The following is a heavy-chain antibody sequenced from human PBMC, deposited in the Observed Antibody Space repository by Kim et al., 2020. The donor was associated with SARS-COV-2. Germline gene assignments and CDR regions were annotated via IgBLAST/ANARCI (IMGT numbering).Heavy chain of an antibody. Sequence: DGSEKHYVADVKGRFPISRDNASYSLYLQMNSLRVEDTAVYYCYPGHYSNYWGQGTLVTVSS. V-gene: IGHV3-7*01. CDR3: YPGHYSNY. CDR2: DGSEK. J-gene: IGHJ4*02.